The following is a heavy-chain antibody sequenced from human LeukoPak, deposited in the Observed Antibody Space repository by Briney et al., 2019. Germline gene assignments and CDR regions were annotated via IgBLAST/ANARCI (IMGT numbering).Heavy chain of an antibody. Sequence: GGSLRLSRAASGFTFSSYAMSWVRQAPGKGLEWVSAISGSGGSTYYADSVKGRFTISRDNSKNTLYLQMNSLRAEDTAVYYCAKKTGYSSGWYGFYDYFDYWGQGTLVTVSS. CDR3: AKKTGYSSGWYGFYDYFDY. CDR2: ISGSGGST. D-gene: IGHD6-19*01. CDR1: GFTFSSYA. V-gene: IGHV3-23*01. J-gene: IGHJ4*02.